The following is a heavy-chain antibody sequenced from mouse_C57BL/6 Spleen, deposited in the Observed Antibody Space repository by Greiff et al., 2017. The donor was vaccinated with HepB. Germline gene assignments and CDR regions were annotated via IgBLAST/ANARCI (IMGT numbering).Heavy chain of an antibody. CDR1: GYAFSSSW. J-gene: IGHJ2*01. CDR3: ARWFYDSFDY. CDR2: IYPGDGDT. Sequence: QVQLQQSGPELVKPGASVKISCKASGYAFSSSWMNWVKQRPGKGLEWIGRIYPGDGDTNYNGKFKGKATLTADKSSSTAYMQLSSLTSEDSAVYFCARWFYDSFDYWGGGTTLTVSS. V-gene: IGHV1-82*01. D-gene: IGHD2-3*01.